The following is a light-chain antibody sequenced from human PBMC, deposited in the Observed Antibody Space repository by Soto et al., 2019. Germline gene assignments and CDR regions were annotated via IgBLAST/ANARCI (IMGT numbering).Light chain of an antibody. Sequence: TQSPSTLSASVGDRVTITCGASQSVSTNYVAWYQQKPGLAPRLLIYDASRRATGIADRFSGSGSGTDFTLTISRLEPEDFAVYYCQQYGSSPSFGGGTKVDIK. CDR3: QQYGSSPS. V-gene: IGKV3D-20*01. CDR2: DAS. CDR1: QSVSTNY. J-gene: IGKJ4*01.